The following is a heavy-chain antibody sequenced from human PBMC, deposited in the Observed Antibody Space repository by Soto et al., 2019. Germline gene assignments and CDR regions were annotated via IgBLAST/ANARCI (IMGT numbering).Heavy chain of an antibody. CDR2: IWHDGTNR. V-gene: IGHV3-33*01. J-gene: IGHJ6*04. Sequence: QVQLVESGGGVVQPGTSLRLSCEASGFTFNSFGMHWVRQAPGKGLEWVAMIWHDGTNRYYVDSVKGRFTISRDNSKDTLYLQMNNLRAEDTAVYYCARTGLQIIQATSYYYGLDVWGKGTTVTVSS. CDR1: GFTFNSFG. D-gene: IGHD3-3*01. CDR3: ARTGLQIIQATSYYYGLDV.